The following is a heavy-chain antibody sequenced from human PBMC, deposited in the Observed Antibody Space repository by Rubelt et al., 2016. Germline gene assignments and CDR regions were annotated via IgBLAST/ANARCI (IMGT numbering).Heavy chain of an antibody. CDR1: GGSFNVYY. J-gene: IGHJ3*02. CDR2: LYYGGRT. CDR3: ARVAKDTMFSPWSVFDI. Sequence: QVQLQESGPGLVKPSETLSLTCTVSGGSFNVYYWTWIRQPPGKGLAWLGYLYYGGRTDYNPSLQSRVTISVDPSKTHFSLKLISVTAADTAVYYCARVAKDTMFSPWSVFDIWGQGTMVTVSS. V-gene: IGHV4-59*01. D-gene: IGHD3-3*01.